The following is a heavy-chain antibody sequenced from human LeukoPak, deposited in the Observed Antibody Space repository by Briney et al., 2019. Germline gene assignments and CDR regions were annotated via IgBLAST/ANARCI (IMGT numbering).Heavy chain of an antibody. CDR2: ISGRTGAT. J-gene: IGHJ3*01. Sequence: GGSLRLSCAASGFIFSPKDLSWVRQTPGKELEWVSAISGRTGATYYTASVRGRFTISRDNSKNTLYLQMHSLRAEDTAIYFCAKGGYFAFDFWGQGTTVIVS. D-gene: IGHD2-2*03. CDR1: GFIFSPKD. V-gene: IGHV3-23*01. CDR3: AKGGYFAFDF.